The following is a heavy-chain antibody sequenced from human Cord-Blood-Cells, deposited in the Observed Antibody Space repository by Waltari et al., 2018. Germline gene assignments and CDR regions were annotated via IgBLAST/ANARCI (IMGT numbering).Heavy chain of an antibody. V-gene: IGHV1-2*02. CDR3: ARDCGDIVVVPAAIDY. D-gene: IGHD2-2*01. CDR1: GYTFTGSY. CDR2: INPNSGGT. J-gene: IGHJ4*02. Sequence: QVQLVQSGAEVKKPGASVKVSCKASGYTFTGSYMPWVRQAPGQGLEWMGWINPNSGGTNYAQKFQGRVTMTRDTSISTAYMELSRLRSDDTAVYYCARDCGDIVVVPAAIDYWGQGTLVTVSS.